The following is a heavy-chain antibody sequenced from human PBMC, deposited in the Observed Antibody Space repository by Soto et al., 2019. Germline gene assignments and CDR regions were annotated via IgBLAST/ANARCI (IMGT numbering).Heavy chain of an antibody. J-gene: IGHJ6*02. Sequence: QVQLVQSGAEVKKPGSSVKVSCKASGGTFSSYAISWVRQAPGQGLEWMGGIIPIFGTANYAQKFQGRVTITAAKSTSTAYTELSSLRSEDTAVYYCARGKKYSYGPDLGMDVWGQGTTVTVSS. V-gene: IGHV1-69*06. D-gene: IGHD5-18*01. CDR2: IIPIFGTA. CDR3: ARGKKYSYGPDLGMDV. CDR1: GGTFSSYA.